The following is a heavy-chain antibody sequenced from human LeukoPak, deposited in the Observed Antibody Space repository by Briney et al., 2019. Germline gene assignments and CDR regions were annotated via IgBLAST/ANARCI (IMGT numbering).Heavy chain of an antibody. CDR2: ISSSGSTI. CDR1: GFTFSSYE. V-gene: IGHV3-48*03. J-gene: IGHJ4*02. D-gene: IGHD3-22*01. CDR3: AKDARNYYDSSGYYYAPPAPDY. Sequence: SGGSLRLSCAASGFTFSSYEMNWVRQAPGKGLEWVSYISSSGSTIYYADSVKGRFTISRDNAKNSLYLQMNSLRAEDTAVYYCAKDARNYYDSSGYYYAPPAPDYWGQGTLVTVSS.